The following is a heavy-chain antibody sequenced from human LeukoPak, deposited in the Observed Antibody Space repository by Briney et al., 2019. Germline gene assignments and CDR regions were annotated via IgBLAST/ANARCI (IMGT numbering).Heavy chain of an antibody. Sequence: SVKVSCKASVGTLSSYAISWVRQAPGQGLEWMGRIIPIFGIANYAQKFQGRVTITADKSTSTAYMELSSLRSEDTAVYYCARDSTYDSSGHTSGAFDYWGQGTLVTVYS. D-gene: IGHD3-22*01. CDR2: IIPIFGIA. V-gene: IGHV1-69*04. CDR1: VGTLSSYA. CDR3: ARDSTYDSSGHTSGAFDY. J-gene: IGHJ4*02.